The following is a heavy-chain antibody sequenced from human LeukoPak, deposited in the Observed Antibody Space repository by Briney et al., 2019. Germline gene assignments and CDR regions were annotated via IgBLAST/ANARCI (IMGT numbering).Heavy chain of an antibody. J-gene: IGHJ4*02. CDR2: IYYSGST. V-gene: IGHV4-61*01. Sequence: SETLSLTCTVSGGSVSSGSYYWSWIRQPPGKGLEWLGYIYYSGSTNYNPSLKSRVTMSVDTSKNQFSLKLSSVTAADTAVYYCARGKPYYYDSSGYSDWGQGTLVTVSS. CDR1: GGSVSSGSYY. CDR3: ARGKPYYYDSSGYSD. D-gene: IGHD3-22*01.